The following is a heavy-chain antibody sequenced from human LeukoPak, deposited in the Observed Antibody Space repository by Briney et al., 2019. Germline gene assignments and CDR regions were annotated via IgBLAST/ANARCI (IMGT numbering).Heavy chain of an antibody. J-gene: IGHJ1*01. CDR3: ARQPFGPGTYLQY. D-gene: IGHD3-10*01. V-gene: IGHV3-30-3*01. CDR1: GFTFSSYA. CDR2: ISYDGSNK. Sequence: GGSLRLSCAASGFTFSSYAIHWVRQAPGTGLEWVAVISYDGSNKYNADSVKGRFTISRDNAKNILSLHMNSLRAEDTAVYYCARQPFGPGTYLQYWGQGTLVIVSS.